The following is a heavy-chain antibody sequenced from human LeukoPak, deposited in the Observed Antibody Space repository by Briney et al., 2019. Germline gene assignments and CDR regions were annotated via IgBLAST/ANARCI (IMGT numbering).Heavy chain of an antibody. V-gene: IGHV3-30-3*01. D-gene: IGHD1-26*01. J-gene: IGHJ4*02. CDR2: ISYDGSNK. CDR1: GFTFSSYA. Sequence: GGSLRLSCAASGFTFSSYAMHWVRQAPGKGLEWVAVISYDGSNKYYADSVKGRFTISRDNSKNTLYLQMNSLRAEDTAVYYCARADSGSYYWNFDYWGQGTLVTVSS. CDR3: ARADSGSYYWNFDY.